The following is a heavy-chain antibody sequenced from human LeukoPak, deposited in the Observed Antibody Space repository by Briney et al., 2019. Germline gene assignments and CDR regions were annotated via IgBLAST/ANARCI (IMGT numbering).Heavy chain of an antibody. Sequence: PGGSLRLSCAASGFTFSSYSMNWVRQAPGKGLEWVSYISSSSSTIYYADSVKGRFTISRDNAKNSLYLQMNRLRAEDTAVYYCARLRWDIVVVPAAVFDYWGQGTLVTVSS. J-gene: IGHJ4*02. CDR2: ISSSSSTI. CDR1: GFTFSSYS. CDR3: ARLRWDIVVVPAAVFDY. D-gene: IGHD2-2*01. V-gene: IGHV3-48*01.